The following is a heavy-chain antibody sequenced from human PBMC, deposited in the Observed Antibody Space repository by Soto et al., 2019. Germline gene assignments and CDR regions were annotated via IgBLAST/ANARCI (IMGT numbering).Heavy chain of an antibody. CDR3: ARDTSGYDRPRYYYYGMDV. CDR1: GYTFTSYG. J-gene: IGHJ6*02. CDR2: ISAYNGNT. D-gene: IGHD3-3*01. V-gene: IGHV1-18*01. Sequence: QVQLVQSGAEVKKPGASVKVSCKASGYTFTSYGISWVRQAPGQGLEWMGRISAYNGNTNYAQKLQGRVTMTTDTSTSTAYMELRSLRSDDTAVYYCARDTSGYDRPRYYYYGMDVWGQGTTVTVSS.